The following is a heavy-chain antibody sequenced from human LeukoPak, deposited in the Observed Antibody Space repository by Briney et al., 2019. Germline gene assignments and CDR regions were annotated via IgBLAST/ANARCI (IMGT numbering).Heavy chain of an antibody. J-gene: IGHJ4*02. V-gene: IGHV1-18*01. D-gene: IGHD5-24*01. CDR2: ISAYNGNT. CDR3: ARDRVFRWLQPALYYFDY. Sequence: ASVKVSCKASGYTFTSYAMHWVRQAPGQRLEWMGWISAYNGNTNYAQKLQGRVTMTTDTSTSTAYMELRSLRSDDTAVYYCARDRVFRWLQPALYYFDYWGQGTLVTVSS. CDR1: GYTFTSYA.